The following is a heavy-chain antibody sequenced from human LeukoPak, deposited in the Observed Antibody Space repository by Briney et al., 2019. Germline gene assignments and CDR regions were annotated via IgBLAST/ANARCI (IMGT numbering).Heavy chain of an antibody. Sequence: GASVKVSCKASGYTFTGYYMHWVRQAPGQGLEWMGWINPNSGGTNYAQKFQGRVTMTRDTSISTAYMELSRLRSDDTAVYYCARVVWFYIAVAGTYNYYYYMDVWGKGTTVTVSS. J-gene: IGHJ6*03. CDR2: INPNSGGT. V-gene: IGHV1-2*02. CDR3: ARVVWFYIAVAGTYNYYYYMDV. D-gene: IGHD6-19*01. CDR1: GYTFTGYY.